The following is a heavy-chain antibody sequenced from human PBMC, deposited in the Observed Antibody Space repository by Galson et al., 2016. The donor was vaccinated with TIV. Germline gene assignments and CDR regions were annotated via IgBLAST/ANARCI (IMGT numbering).Heavy chain of an antibody. CDR1: GFTFSGYV. V-gene: IGHV3-23*01. D-gene: IGHD1-26*01. CDR3: AKPGKSGDYSWDAFDI. CDR2: VSLSGGTT. Sequence: SLRLSCAASGFTFSGYVMSWVRQAPGKGLEWVSTVSLSGGTTYYADSVKGRFTISRDNARYTLCLQMNSLRAEDTAIYYCAKPGKSGDYSWDAFDIWGQGTLVIVSS. J-gene: IGHJ3*02.